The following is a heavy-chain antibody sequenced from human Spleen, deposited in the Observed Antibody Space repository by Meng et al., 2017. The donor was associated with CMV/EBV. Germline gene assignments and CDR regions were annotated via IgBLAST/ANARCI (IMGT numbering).Heavy chain of an antibody. J-gene: IGHJ4*02. Sequence: SETLSLTCTVSGGSISSSTYYWGWIRQPPGKGLEWIGSIYYSGSTYYNPSLESRVTISVDTSKNQFSLRLSSVTAADTAVYYCAREFSSGYYYGYWGQGTLVTVSS. CDR2: IYYSGST. CDR1: GGSISSSTYY. V-gene: IGHV4-39*07. D-gene: IGHD3-22*01. CDR3: AREFSSGYYYGY.